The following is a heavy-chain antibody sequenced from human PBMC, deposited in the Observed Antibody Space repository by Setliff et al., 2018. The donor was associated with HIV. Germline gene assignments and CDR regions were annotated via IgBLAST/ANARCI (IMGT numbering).Heavy chain of an antibody. J-gene: IGHJ6*03. Sequence: ASVKVSCKASGYTFTGYYMHWVRQAPGQGLEWMGRINPNSDGTNYAQKFQGRVTMTRDTSINTIYMDLSRLTSDDTAVYYCARDRERGQYSRSAVGGYYYYYMDVWGKGTTVTVSS. CDR2: INPNSDGT. CDR1: GYTFTGYY. D-gene: IGHD6-6*01. CDR3: ARDRERGQYSRSAVGGYYYYYMDV. V-gene: IGHV1-2*06.